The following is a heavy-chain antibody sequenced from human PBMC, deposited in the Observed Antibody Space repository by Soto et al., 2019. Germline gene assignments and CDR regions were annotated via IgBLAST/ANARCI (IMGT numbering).Heavy chain of an antibody. Sequence: QVQLVQSGAEVKKPGASVKLSCRTSGYTFTHYYIHWVRQAPGQGLEWLGSINPASGSTNYSQELQARVVLTVETSTTTVYMELSGLRAEDTAIFYCARDFAACDPWGQGTPVTVSS. V-gene: IGHV1-46*04. CDR1: GYTFTHYY. D-gene: IGHD6-13*01. J-gene: IGHJ5*02. CDR2: INPASGST. CDR3: ARDFAACDP.